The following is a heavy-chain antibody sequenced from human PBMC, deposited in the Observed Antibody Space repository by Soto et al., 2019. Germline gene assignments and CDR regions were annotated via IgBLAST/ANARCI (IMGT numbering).Heavy chain of an antibody. CDR2: IWYDGTYE. D-gene: IGHD5-18*01. CDR1: GFTFSNYG. V-gene: IGHV3-33*01. CDR3: ARTRDTAMESYFDY. J-gene: IGHJ4*02. Sequence: GGSLRLSCAASGFTFSNYGMHWVRQAPGKGLEWVAVIWYDGTYEYYADSVKGRFTISRDNSKNTLYLQMNSLRAEDTAVYYCARTRDTAMESYFDYWGQGTLVTVSS.